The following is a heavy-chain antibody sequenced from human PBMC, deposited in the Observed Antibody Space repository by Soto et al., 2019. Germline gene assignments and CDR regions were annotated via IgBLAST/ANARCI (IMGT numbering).Heavy chain of an antibody. D-gene: IGHD4-17*01. V-gene: IGHV3-30*18. J-gene: IGHJ3*02. CDR3: AKVRRVTTGGFDAFDI. Sequence: PGGSLRLSCAASGFTFSSYGMHWVRQAPGKGLEWVAVISYDGSNKHYADSVKGRFTISRDNSKNTLYLQMNSLRAEDTAVYYCAKVRRVTTGGFDAFDIWGQGTMVTVSS. CDR1: GFTFSSYG. CDR2: ISYDGSNK.